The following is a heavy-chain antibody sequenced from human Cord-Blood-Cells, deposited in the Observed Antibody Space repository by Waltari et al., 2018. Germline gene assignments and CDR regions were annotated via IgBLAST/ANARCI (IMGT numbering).Heavy chain of an antibody. V-gene: IGHV1-8*03. Sequence: QVQLVQSGAEVKKPGASVKVSCKASGYTFTSYDINWVRQATGQGLEWMGWMNPNSGNTGKAQKFQGRVTITRNTSISTAYMELSSLRSEDTAVYYCARKVTYYDFWSGYWSAFDIWGQGTMVTVSS. J-gene: IGHJ3*02. CDR2: MNPNSGNT. CDR3: ARKVTYYDFWSGYWSAFDI. D-gene: IGHD3-3*01. CDR1: GYTFTSYD.